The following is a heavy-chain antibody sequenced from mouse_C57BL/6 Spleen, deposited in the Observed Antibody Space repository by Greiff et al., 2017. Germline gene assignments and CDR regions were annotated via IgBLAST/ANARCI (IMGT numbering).Heavy chain of an antibody. V-gene: IGHV1-52*01. D-gene: IGHD2-2*01. Sequence: QVQLQQPGAELVRPGSSVKLSCKASGYTFTSYWMHWVKQRPIQGLEWIGNIDPSDSETHYNQKFKDKATLTVDKSSSTAYMQLSSLTSEDSAVYYCARSFRGYYDAMDYWGQGTSVTVSS. CDR3: ARSFRGYYDAMDY. J-gene: IGHJ4*01. CDR2: IDPSDSET. CDR1: GYTFTSYW.